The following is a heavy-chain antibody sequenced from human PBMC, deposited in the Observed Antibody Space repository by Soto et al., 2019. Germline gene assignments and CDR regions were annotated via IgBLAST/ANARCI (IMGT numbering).Heavy chain of an antibody. CDR3: AKDDIYYDSSGYYPEEVLNLMDV. CDR2: ISYDGSNK. J-gene: IGHJ6*02. CDR1: GFTFSSYG. Sequence: PGGSLRLSCAASGFTFSSYGMHWVRQAPGKGLEWVAVISYDGSNKYYADSVKGRFTISRDNSKNTLYLQMNSLRAEDTAVYYCAKDDIYYDSSGYYPEEVLNLMDVWGQGTTVTVSS. V-gene: IGHV3-30*18. D-gene: IGHD3-22*01.